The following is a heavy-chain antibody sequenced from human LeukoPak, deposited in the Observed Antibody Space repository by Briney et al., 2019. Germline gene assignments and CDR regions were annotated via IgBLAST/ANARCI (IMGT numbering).Heavy chain of an antibody. CDR1: GGTFSSYA. CDR2: IIPILGIA. J-gene: IGHJ4*02. CDR3: ARETTVTTSAFFDY. D-gene: IGHD4-17*01. V-gene: IGHV1-69*04. Sequence: ASVKVSCKASGGTFSSYAISWARQAPGQGLEWMGRIIPILGIANYAQKFQGRVTITADKSTSTAYMELSSLRSEDTAVYYCARETTVTTSAFFDYWGQGTLVTVSS.